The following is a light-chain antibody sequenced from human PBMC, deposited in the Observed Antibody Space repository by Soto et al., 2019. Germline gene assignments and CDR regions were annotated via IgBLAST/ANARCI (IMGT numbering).Light chain of an antibody. V-gene: IGKV3-15*01. CDR3: QQYNNWPPCK. CDR2: VAS. Sequence: EIVMTQSPATLSVSPGERATLSCRASQSISSNLAWYQQKPGQAPWLLIYVASTRATGVPARFCGSWSGTDLTIAISIMPFDDFAGYYCQQYNNWPPCKFGQGTRVE. CDR1: QSISSN. J-gene: IGKJ1*01.